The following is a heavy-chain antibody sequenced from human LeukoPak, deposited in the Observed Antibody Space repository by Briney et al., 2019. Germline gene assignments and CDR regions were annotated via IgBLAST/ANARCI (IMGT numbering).Heavy chain of an antibody. J-gene: IGHJ4*02. CDR3: ARDTNPYGDYRTPFDD. V-gene: IGHV3-48*01. CDR1: GFTFSSYS. D-gene: IGHD4-17*01. Sequence: GGSLRLSCAASGFTFSSYSMNWVRQAPGKGLEWASYISSSSSTTYYADSVKGRFTISRDNAKNSLYLQMSSLRAGAMAVHYCARDTNPYGDYRTPFDDWGQGTLVSVSS. CDR2: ISSSSSTT.